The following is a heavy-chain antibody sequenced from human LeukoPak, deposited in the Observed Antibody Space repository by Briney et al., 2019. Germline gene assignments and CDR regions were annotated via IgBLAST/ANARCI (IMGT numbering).Heavy chain of an antibody. CDR3: ARDDYYDSSGYYHYDY. D-gene: IGHD3-22*01. J-gene: IGHJ4*02. Sequence: GGSLRLSCAASGFTFSSYSMNWVRQAPGKGLEWVSSISSSSSYIYYADSVKGRFTISRDNAKNSLYLQMNSLRAEDTAVYYCARDDYYDSSGYYHYDYWGQGTLVTVSS. CDR2: ISSSSSYI. CDR1: GFTFSSYS. V-gene: IGHV3-21*01.